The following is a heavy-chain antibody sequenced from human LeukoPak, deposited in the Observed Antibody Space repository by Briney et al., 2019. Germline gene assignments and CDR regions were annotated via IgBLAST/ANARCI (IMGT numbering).Heavy chain of an antibody. D-gene: IGHD7-27*01. CDR2: MNPNSGNT. CDR1: GYTFTSYD. CDR3: ARGLGLGNWEAAWFDP. J-gene: IGHJ5*02. V-gene: IGHV1-8*01. Sequence: GASVKVSCKASGYTFTSYDIHWVRQATGQGLEWMGWMNPNSGNTGYAQKFQGRVTMTRNTSISTAYMELSSLRSEDTAVYYCARGLGLGNWEAAWFDPWGQGTLVTVSS.